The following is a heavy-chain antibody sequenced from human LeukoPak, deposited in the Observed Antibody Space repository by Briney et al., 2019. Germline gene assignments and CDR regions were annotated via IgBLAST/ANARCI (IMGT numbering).Heavy chain of an antibody. V-gene: IGHV4-59*01. CDR3: VGITMVRGVITLDY. Sequence: SETLSLTCTVSVGSISSYYWSWIRQPPGKGLEWIGYIYYSGSTNYNPSLKSRVTISVDTSKNQFSLKLSSVTAADTAVYYCVGITMVRGVITLDYWGQGTLVTVSS. D-gene: IGHD3-10*01. CDR1: VGSISSYY. CDR2: IYYSGST. J-gene: IGHJ4*02.